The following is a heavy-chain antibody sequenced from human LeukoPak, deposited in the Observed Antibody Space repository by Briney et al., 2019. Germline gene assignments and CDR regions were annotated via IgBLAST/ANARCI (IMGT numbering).Heavy chain of an antibody. V-gene: IGHV1-69*04. Sequence: ASVKVSCKAPGGTFSSYAISWVRQAPGQGLEWMGRIIPILGIANYAQKFQGRVTITADKSTSTAYMELSSLRSEDTAVYYCARPGVVVPAAEYYYYGMDVWGQGTTVTVSS. J-gene: IGHJ6*02. CDR3: ARPGVVVPAAEYYYYGMDV. CDR1: GGTFSSYA. D-gene: IGHD2-2*01. CDR2: IIPILGIA.